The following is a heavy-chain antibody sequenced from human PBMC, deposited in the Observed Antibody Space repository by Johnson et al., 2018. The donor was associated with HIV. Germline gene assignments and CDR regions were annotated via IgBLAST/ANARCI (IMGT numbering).Heavy chain of an antibody. CDR1: GSTFSNFW. CDR2: INQDGSEK. CDR3: ARKGDSFDI. J-gene: IGHJ3*02. V-gene: IGHV3-7*05. Sequence: VQLVESGGGLVQPGGSLSLSCAASGSTFSNFWMSWVRQAPGKGLEWVANINQDGSEKYYVDSVKGRFTVSRDNAKNSMYLQMSSLRAVDTAIYYCARKGDSFDIWGQGTMVTVSS.